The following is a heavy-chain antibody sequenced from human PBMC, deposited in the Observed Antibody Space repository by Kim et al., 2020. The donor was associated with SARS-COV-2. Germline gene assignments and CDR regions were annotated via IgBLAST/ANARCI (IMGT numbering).Heavy chain of an antibody. Sequence: GGSLRLSCAASGFTFNIYAMSWCRQAPGMVRECVSAMRDRGGSTYYADSVKGRFTISRDNSKNTLYLQMNSLRAEDTAVYYCIAVAGTGDFDYWGQGTLVTVSS. J-gene: IGHJ4*02. CDR1: GFTFNIYA. V-gene: IGHV3-23*01. D-gene: IGHD6-19*01. CDR3: IAVAGTGDFDY. CDR2: MRDRGGST.